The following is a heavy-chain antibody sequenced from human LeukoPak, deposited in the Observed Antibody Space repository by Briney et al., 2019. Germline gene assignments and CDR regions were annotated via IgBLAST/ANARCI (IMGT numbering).Heavy chain of an antibody. D-gene: IGHD3-10*01. CDR2: INPNSGGT. CDR3: AKAAGHYYGSGSYHTLYYYYMDV. J-gene: IGHJ6*03. V-gene: IGHV1-2*02. Sequence: ASVKVSCKASGYTFTGYYMHWVRQAPGQGLEWMGWINPNSGGTNYAQKFQGRATMTRDTSISTAYMELSRLRSDDTAVYYCAKAAGHYYGSGSYHTLYYYYMDVWGKGTTVTVSS. CDR1: GYTFTGYY.